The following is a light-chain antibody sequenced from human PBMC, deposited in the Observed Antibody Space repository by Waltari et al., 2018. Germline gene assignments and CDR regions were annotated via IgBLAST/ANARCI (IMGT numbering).Light chain of an antibody. Sequence: DIVMTQSPATLSVSPGERATLSCRASQSVGSNLAWYQQKPGQALRLLTIAASRRATGIPARCSGSGSGTEFTLTIGSLQSEDFAVYYCQQYNNWPPYTFGQGTKLEIK. CDR2: AAS. CDR3: QQYNNWPPYT. V-gene: IGKV3-15*01. CDR1: QSVGSN. J-gene: IGKJ2*01.